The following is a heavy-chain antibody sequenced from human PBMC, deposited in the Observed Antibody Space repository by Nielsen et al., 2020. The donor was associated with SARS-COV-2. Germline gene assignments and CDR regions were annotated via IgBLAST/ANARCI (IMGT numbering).Heavy chain of an antibody. J-gene: IGHJ4*02. V-gene: IGHV1-69*13. Sequence: SVKVSCKASGGTFSSYAISWVRQAPGQGLEWMGGIIPIFGTANYAQKFQGRVTITADESTSTAYMELSSLRSEDTAVYYFARGVALPYGYFDYWGQGTLVTVSS. CDR3: ARGVALPYGYFDY. D-gene: IGHD5-12*01. CDR2: IIPIFGTA. CDR1: GGTFSSYA.